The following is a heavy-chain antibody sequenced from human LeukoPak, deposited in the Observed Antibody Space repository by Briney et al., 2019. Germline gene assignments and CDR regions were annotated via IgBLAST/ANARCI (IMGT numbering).Heavy chain of an antibody. J-gene: IGHJ5*02. CDR1: VFTFSSYA. CDR2: ISYDGSNK. D-gene: IGHD6-19*01. CDR3: AREYSSGWYRSNWFDG. Sequence: GGTLRLSRAASVFTFSSYAMYWVRQAPGKGLEWVAVISYDGSNKYYADSVKGRFTISRDNSKNTLYLQMNSLRAEDTAVYYCAREYSSGWYRSNWFDGWGQGTLVTVSS. V-gene: IGHV3-30*04.